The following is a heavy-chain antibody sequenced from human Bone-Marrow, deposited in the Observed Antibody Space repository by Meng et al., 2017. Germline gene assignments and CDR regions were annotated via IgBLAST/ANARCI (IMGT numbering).Heavy chain of an antibody. CDR2: INSDGTT. CDR1: EFTLRTSI. CDR3: ARVAVPYWYFDL. D-gene: IGHD6-19*01. Sequence: ALLVESGGGVVQPGKSLRVSCAASEFTLRTSIIHWVRQAPGKGLVWVSRINSDGTTSYADSVKGRFTVSRDNAKNTLYLQMNSLRAEDTAVYYCARVAVPYWYFDLWGRGTLVTVSS. J-gene: IGHJ2*01. V-gene: IGHV3-74*02.